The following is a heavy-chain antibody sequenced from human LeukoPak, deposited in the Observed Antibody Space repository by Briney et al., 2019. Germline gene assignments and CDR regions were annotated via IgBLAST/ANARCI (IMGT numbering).Heavy chain of an antibody. V-gene: IGHV3-74*01. CDR3: AREQEGSGWPSFDY. J-gene: IGHJ4*02. Sequence: GGSLRLSCAASGFTFSSYWMHWVRQAPGKGLVWVSRINSDGSSTSYADSVKGRFTISRDNAKNTLYLQMNSLRAEDTAVYYCAREQEGSGWPSFDYWGQGTLVTVSS. D-gene: IGHD6-19*01. CDR2: INSDGSST. CDR1: GFTFSSYW.